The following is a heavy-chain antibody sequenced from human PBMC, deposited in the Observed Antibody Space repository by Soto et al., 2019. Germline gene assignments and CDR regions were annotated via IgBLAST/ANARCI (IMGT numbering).Heavy chain of an antibody. CDR3: ARLAAAGPNHYYMAV. Sequence: GESLKISCKGSGYSFTSYWIGWVRQMPGKGLEWMGIIYPGDSDTRYSPSFQGQVTISADKSISTAYLQWSSLKASDTAMYYCARLAAAGPNHYYMAVWGKGTTVTVSS. D-gene: IGHD6-13*01. V-gene: IGHV5-51*01. J-gene: IGHJ6*03. CDR2: IYPGDSDT. CDR1: GYSFTSYW.